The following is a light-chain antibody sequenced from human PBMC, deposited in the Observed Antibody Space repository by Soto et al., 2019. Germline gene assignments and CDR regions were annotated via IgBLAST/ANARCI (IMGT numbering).Light chain of an antibody. V-gene: IGKV1-39*01. CDR1: LNIGDS. CDR2: GAS. Sequence: DIQMTQSPSTLPGSVGDRVTITCRASLNIGDSLSWFQQKAGKPPTQLIYGASALQSGVPVRFSGSASGTDFTLTIRNMQREDFATYYCLQTYNLPRTFGQGTKVDIK. CDR3: LQTYNLPRT. J-gene: IGKJ1*01.